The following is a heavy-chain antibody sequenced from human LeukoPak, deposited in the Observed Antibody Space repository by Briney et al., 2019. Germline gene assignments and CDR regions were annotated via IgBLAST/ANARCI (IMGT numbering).Heavy chain of an antibody. CDR1: GLTFSSSA. CDR3: ARDTGRSGTYFSY. Sequence: GGSLRLSCAASGLTFSSSAMHWVRQAPGKGPEWVAVISYDGSKTSYADSVKGRFTISRDDSRNTLFLQMDSLRTGDTAVYYCARDTGRSGTYFSYWGQGTLVTVSS. J-gene: IGHJ4*02. CDR2: ISYDGSKT. D-gene: IGHD3-10*01. V-gene: IGHV3-30*04.